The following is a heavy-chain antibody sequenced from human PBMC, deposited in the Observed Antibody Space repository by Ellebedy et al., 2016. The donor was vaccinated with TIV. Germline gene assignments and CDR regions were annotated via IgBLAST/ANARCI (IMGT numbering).Heavy chain of an antibody. CDR1: GFSLSNARMG. Sequence: SGPTLVXPTETLTLTCTVSGFSLSNARMGVSWIRQPPGKALEWLAHIFSNDEKSYSTSLKSRLTISKDTSKSQVVLTMTNMDPVDTATYYCARINRAVAGTTQLYSENWFDPWGQGTLVTASS. CDR2: IFSNDEK. CDR3: ARINRAVAGTTQLYSENWFDP. D-gene: IGHD6-13*01. V-gene: IGHV2-26*01. J-gene: IGHJ5*02.